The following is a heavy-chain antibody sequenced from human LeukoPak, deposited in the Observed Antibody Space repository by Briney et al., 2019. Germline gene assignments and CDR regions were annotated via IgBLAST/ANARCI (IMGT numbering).Heavy chain of an antibody. J-gene: IGHJ5*02. CDR1: GFTVSSNY. CDR3: ARESVGSYCGTDSDP. CDR2: IYSGGST. D-gene: IGHD1-26*01. V-gene: IGHV3-66*01. Sequence: GGSLRLSCAASGFTVSSNYMSWVRQAPGKGLEWVSVIYSGGSTYYADSVKGRFTISRDNSKNTLYLQMNSLRAEDTAVYYCARESVGSYCGTDSDPWGQGTLVTVSS.